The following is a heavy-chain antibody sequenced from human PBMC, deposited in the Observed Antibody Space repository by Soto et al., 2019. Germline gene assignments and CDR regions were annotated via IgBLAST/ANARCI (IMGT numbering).Heavy chain of an antibody. CDR1: GYTLTELS. D-gene: IGHD2-2*01. CDR3: ARDRKVLSTSYYYGMDV. V-gene: IGHV1-46*01. CDR2: INPSGGST. Sequence: ASVKVSCKVSGYTLTELSMHWVRQAPGQGLEWMGIINPSGGSTSYAQKFQGRVTMTRDTSTSTVYMELSSLRSEDTAVYYCARDRKVLSTSYYYGMDVWGQGTTVTVSS. J-gene: IGHJ6*02.